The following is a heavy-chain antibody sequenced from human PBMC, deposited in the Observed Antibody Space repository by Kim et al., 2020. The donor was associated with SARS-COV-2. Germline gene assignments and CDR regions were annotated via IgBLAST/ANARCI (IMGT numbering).Heavy chain of an antibody. CDR3: VRKPGSNWFDP. Sequence: THYSPSLKSRATIYVDTSKSQFSLNLSSVTAADTAVYYCVRKPGSNWFDPWGQGTLVTVSS. CDR2: T. J-gene: IGHJ5*02. V-gene: IGHV4-39*01. D-gene: IGHD6-6*01.